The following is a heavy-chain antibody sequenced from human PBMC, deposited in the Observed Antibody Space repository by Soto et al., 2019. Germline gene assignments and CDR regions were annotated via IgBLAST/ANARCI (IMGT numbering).Heavy chain of an antibody. CDR2: IIPIFGTA. Sequence: SVKIASAASRGTFSSYAISGVRQAPGQGLEWMGGIIPIFGTANYAQKFQGRVTITADESTSTAYMELSSLRSEDTAVYYCARTETMVRGVINYYYGMDVWGQGTTVTVSS. CDR3: ARTETMVRGVINYYYGMDV. D-gene: IGHD3-10*01. V-gene: IGHV1-69*13. J-gene: IGHJ6*02. CDR1: RGTFSSYA.